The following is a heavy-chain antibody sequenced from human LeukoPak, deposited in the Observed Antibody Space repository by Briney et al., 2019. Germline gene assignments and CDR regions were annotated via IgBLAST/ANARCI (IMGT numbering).Heavy chain of an antibody. Sequence: SETLSLTCTVSGGSISSSSYYWGWIRQPPGKGLEWIGSIYYSGSTYYNPSLKSRVTISVDTSKNQFSLKLSSVTAADTAVYYCARELRWIQLWSNWFDPWGQGTPVTVSS. J-gene: IGHJ5*02. CDR1: GGSISSSSYY. CDR3: ARELRWIQLWSNWFDP. V-gene: IGHV4-39*07. CDR2: IYYSGST. D-gene: IGHD5-18*01.